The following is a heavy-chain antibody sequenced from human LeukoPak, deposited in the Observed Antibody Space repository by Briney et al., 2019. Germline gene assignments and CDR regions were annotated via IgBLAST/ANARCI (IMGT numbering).Heavy chain of an antibody. Sequence: GGSLRLSFAAPGFTFSSYEMKWGRQAPGKGVGWVSYISSSGSTIYYADSVKGRFTISRDNAKNSLYLQMNSLRAEDTAVYYCARGGYPLYYFDYWGQGTLVTVSS. CDR2: ISSSGSTI. CDR3: ARGGYPLYYFDY. CDR1: GFTFSSYE. V-gene: IGHV3-48*03. D-gene: IGHD3-22*01. J-gene: IGHJ4*02.